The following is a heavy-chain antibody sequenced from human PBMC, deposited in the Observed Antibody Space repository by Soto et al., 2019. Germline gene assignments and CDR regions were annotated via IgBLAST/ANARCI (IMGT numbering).Heavy chain of an antibody. V-gene: IGHV3-30*18. D-gene: IGHD4-17*01. CDR2: ISYDGTNK. CDR1: GFIFGSYG. Sequence: QVQLVESGGGVVQPGRSLRLSCVASGFIFGSYGMQWVRQAPGKGLEWVAVISYDGTNKYYTDSVKGRFTISRDNSKNKLFLQMNSLRAEDTAVYYCAQVPRYTVTPPDDYWGQGTLVTVSS. J-gene: IGHJ4*02. CDR3: AQVPRYTVTPPDDY.